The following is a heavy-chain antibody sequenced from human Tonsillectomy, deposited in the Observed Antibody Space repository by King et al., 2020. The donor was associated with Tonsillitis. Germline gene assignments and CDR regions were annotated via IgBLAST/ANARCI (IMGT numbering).Heavy chain of an antibody. CDR2: INHSGST. CDR3: ARPYYDSSCYYYVSFDY. CDR1: GGSFSGYY. Sequence: VQLQQWGAGLLKPSETLSLTCAVYGGSFSGYYWSWIRQPPGKGLEWIGEINHSGSTNYNPSLKSRVTISVDTSKNQFSLKLSSVTAADTAVYYCARPYYDSSCYYYVSFDYWGQGTLVTVSS. D-gene: IGHD3-22*01. J-gene: IGHJ4*02. V-gene: IGHV4-34*01.